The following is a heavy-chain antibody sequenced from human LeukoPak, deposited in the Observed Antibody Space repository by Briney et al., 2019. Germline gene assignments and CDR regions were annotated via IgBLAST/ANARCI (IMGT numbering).Heavy chain of an antibody. CDR1: GFTFSSFG. J-gene: IGHJ6*03. Sequence: GGSLRLSCAASGFTFSSFGMSWVRQAPGKGLEWVSAITGSGRSTYYADSVKGRFTISRDNSKNTLYLQMNGLRAEDTAVYYCAKGRGWEASYYYYYMDVWGKGTTVTISS. CDR3: AKGRGWEASYYYYYMDV. V-gene: IGHV3-23*01. CDR2: ITGSGRST. D-gene: IGHD1-26*01.